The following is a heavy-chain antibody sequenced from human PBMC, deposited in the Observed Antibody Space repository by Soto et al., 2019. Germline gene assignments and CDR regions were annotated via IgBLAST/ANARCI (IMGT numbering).Heavy chain of an antibody. CDR2: INHSGST. V-gene: IGHV4-34*01. Sequence: SETLSLTCAVYGGSFSGYYWIWIRPPPGKGLEWIGEINHSGSTNYNPSLKSRVTISVDTSKNQFSLKLSSVTAADTAVYYCARPRRRIAAAGTNWFDPWGQGTLVTVSS. CDR3: ARPRRRIAAAGTNWFDP. J-gene: IGHJ5*02. CDR1: GGSFSGYY. D-gene: IGHD6-13*01.